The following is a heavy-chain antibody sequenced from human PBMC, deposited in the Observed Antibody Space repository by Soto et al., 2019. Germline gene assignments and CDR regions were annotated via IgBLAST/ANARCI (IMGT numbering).Heavy chain of an antibody. CDR2: IYPGDSDT. CDR3: ARLGYCSSTSSYPGPFDL. CDR1: GYSFTSYW. V-gene: IGHV5-51*03. D-gene: IGHD2-2*01. J-gene: IGHJ3*01. Sequence: EVQLVQSGAEVKKPGESLKISCKGSGYSFTSYWIGWVRQMPGKGLEWMGIIYPGDSDTRYSPSFQGQVTISADKSIITAYVKRSSMRASDTAMYYVARLGYCSSTSSYPGPFDLWGKGTMVTVTS.